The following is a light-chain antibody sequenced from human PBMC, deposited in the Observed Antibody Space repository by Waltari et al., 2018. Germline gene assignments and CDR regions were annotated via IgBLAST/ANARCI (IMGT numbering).Light chain of an antibody. V-gene: IGLV2-23*02. Sequence: QSALTRPPSGSGSPGQSIAISFTGSSSDIGIYNVVSWYQHHPGKVPKLIIYEVSERPSGVSGRFSGSKSGNTASLTLSDLQPEDGADYYCCSYAGDSTYVFGTGTKVTVL. CDR3: CSYAGDSTYV. CDR2: EVS. J-gene: IGLJ1*01. CDR1: SSDIGIYNV.